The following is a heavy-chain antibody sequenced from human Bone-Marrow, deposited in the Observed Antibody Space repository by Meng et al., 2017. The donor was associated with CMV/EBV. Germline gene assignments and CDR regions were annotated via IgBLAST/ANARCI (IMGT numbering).Heavy chain of an antibody. Sequence: GESLKISCAASGFTFSSYAMSWVRQAPGKGLEWVSAISGSGGSTYYADSVKGRFTISRDNSKNTLYLQMNSLRAEDTAVYYCARDDYYDSSGYYWRYYYGMDVWGQGTTVTV. V-gene: IGHV3-23*01. CDR3: ARDDYYDSSGYYWRYYYGMDV. J-gene: IGHJ6*02. CDR1: GFTFSSYA. CDR2: ISGSGGST. D-gene: IGHD3-22*01.